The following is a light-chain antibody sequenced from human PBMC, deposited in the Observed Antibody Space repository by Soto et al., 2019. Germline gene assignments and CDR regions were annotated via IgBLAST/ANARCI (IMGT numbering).Light chain of an antibody. Sequence: QSALTQPASVSGSPGQSTTISCTGTSSDVGRYNLVSWYQQLPGKAPKLIIYEVNERPSGISGRFSGSKSGNTAPLTIPGLQDEDEAEYCCCSYVGSSILMFGGGTKLTVL. CDR2: EVN. CDR3: CSYVGSSILM. J-gene: IGLJ3*02. CDR1: SSDVGRYNL. V-gene: IGLV2-23*02.